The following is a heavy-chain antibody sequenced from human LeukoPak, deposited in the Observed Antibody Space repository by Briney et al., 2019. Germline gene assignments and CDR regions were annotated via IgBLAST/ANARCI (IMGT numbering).Heavy chain of an antibody. CDR1: GYTFTSYG. V-gene: IGHV1-18*01. D-gene: IGHD3-22*01. CDR3: ARDRGYYYDSSGYYTLGY. CDR2: ISAYNGNT. Sequence: ASVKVSCKASGYTFTSYGISWVRKAPGQGLDWMGGISAYNGNTNYAQKLQGRVTMTTDTSTSTAYMELRSLRSDDTAVYYCARDRGYYYDSSGYYTLGYWGQGTLVTVSS. J-gene: IGHJ4*02.